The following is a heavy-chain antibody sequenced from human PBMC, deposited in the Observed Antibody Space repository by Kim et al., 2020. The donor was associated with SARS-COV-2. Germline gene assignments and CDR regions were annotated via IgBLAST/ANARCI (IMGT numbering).Heavy chain of an antibody. CDR2: INTDGGST. V-gene: IGHV3-64D*06. Sequence: GGSLRLSCAASGFSFSTYNMHWVRQAPGKGLQYMSGINTDGGSTYYTDSVKGRFTISRDNSKNTLYLQMSSLRAEDTAVYYCDGPGFYIHWGQGTLVTVSS. CDR1: GFSFSTYN. D-gene: IGHD3-10*01. J-gene: IGHJ4*02. CDR3: DGPGFYIH.